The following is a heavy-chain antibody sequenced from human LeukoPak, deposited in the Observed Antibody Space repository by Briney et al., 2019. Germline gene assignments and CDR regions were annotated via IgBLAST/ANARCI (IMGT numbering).Heavy chain of an antibody. CDR2: MGPNSGNT. D-gene: IGHD4-23*01. CDR3: ARDYGGNSGHFDP. J-gene: IGHJ5*02. CDR1: GYTFSNYD. V-gene: IGHV1-8*01. Sequence: ASVKVSCKASGYTFSNYDLNWVRQATGQGLEWVGWMGPNSGNTGYAQKFQGRVSMTRDTSMSTAYMELSSLTSDDTAVYYCARDYGGNSGHFDPWGQGTLVIVSS.